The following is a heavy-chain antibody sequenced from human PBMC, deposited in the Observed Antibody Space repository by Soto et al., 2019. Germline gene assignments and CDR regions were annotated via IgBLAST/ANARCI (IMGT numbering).Heavy chain of an antibody. D-gene: IGHD3-22*01. CDR3: AKIPYDSSGYSSMDV. J-gene: IGHJ6*02. V-gene: IGHV3-30*18. CDR2: ISYDGSNK. CDR1: GFTFSSYG. Sequence: PGGSLRLSCAASGFTFSSYGMHWVRQAPGKGLEWVAVISYDGSNKYYADSVKGRFTISRDNSKNTLYLQMNSLRAEDTAVYYCAKIPYDSSGYSSMDVWGQGTTVTV.